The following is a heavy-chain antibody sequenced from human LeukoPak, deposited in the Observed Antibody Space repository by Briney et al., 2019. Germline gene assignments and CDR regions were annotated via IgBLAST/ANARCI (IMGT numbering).Heavy chain of an antibody. V-gene: IGHV5-51*01. Sequence: GASLQISCKGSGYSFTSYWIGWVRQMPGKGLEWMGIIYPGDSDTRYSPSFQGQVTISADKSISTAYLQWSSLKASDTAMYYCARPQYYSSSWSYFDYWGQGTLVTVSS. CDR2: IYPGDSDT. D-gene: IGHD6-13*01. J-gene: IGHJ4*02. CDR3: ARPQYYSSSWSYFDY. CDR1: GYSFTSYW.